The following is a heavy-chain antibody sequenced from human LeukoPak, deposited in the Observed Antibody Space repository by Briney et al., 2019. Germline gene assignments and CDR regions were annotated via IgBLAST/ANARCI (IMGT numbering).Heavy chain of an antibody. CDR1: GYTFSSYW. J-gene: IGHJ4*02. Sequence: GESVKISCKGSGYTFSSYWIGWVRQMPGKGLEWMGIIYPGDSDTRYSPSLQGQVTISVDTSIGTAYLQWSSLKASDTAIYYCVRQNDFRLHYWAQGTLVTVSS. CDR3: VRQNDFRLHY. V-gene: IGHV5-51*01. CDR2: IYPGDSDT. D-gene: IGHD3-3*01.